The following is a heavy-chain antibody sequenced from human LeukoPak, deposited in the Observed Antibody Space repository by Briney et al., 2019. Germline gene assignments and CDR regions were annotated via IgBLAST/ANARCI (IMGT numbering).Heavy chain of an antibody. V-gene: IGHV4-59*08. Sequence: PSETLSLTCTVSGGSISSYYWSWIRQPPGKGLEWIGYIYYSGSTNYNPSLKSRVTISVDTSKNQFSLKLSSVTAADTAVYYCARHVYTGYSSSWYCYYGMDVWGQGTTVTVSS. CDR1: GGSISSYY. CDR3: ARHVYTGYSSSWYCYYGMDV. CDR2: IYYSGST. D-gene: IGHD6-13*01. J-gene: IGHJ6*02.